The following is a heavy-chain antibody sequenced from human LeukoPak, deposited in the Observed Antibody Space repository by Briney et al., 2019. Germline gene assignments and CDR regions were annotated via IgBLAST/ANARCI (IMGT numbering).Heavy chain of an antibody. CDR1: GYTFTSYG. V-gene: IGHV1-18*01. Sequence: ASVKVSCKASGYTFTSYGISWVRQAPGQGLEWMGWISGYNGNTNYAQKLQGRVTMTTDTSTSTAYMELRSLRFDDTAVYYCAREGTGTHYYFMDVWGKGTTVTVSS. D-gene: IGHD1/OR15-1a*01. CDR3: AREGTGTHYYFMDV. CDR2: ISGYNGNT. J-gene: IGHJ6*03.